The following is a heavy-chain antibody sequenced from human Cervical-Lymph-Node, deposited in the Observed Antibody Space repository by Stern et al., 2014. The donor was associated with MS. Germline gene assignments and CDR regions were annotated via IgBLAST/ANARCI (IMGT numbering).Heavy chain of an antibody. V-gene: IGHV1-69*09. CDR2: IIPILGEA. D-gene: IGHD3-22*01. CDR1: GGTFSSHG. CDR3: ARVLPSSAYYYFDY. J-gene: IGHJ4*02. Sequence: QVQLVESGAEVKKPGSSVKVSCKASGGTFSSHGFSWVRQAPGQGLEYMGRIIPILGEANYAQKFQGRVTITADESTNTAYMELSSLRSDDTAVYYCARVLPSSAYYYFDYWGQGTLVTVS.